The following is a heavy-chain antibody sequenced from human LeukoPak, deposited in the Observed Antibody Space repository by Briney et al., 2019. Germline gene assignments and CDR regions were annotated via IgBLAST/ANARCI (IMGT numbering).Heavy chain of an antibody. Sequence: SETLSLTCTVSGGSISSYYWSWIRQPPGKGLEWSGYIYYSGSTNYNPSLKSRVTISVDTSKNQFSLKLSSVNAADTGVYYCGSIEDILAGYNRVGAFDIWGQGTMVTVSS. CDR2: IYYSGST. CDR3: GSIEDILAGYNRVGAFDI. V-gene: IGHV4-59*01. CDR1: GGSISSYY. D-gene: IGHD3-9*01. J-gene: IGHJ3*02.